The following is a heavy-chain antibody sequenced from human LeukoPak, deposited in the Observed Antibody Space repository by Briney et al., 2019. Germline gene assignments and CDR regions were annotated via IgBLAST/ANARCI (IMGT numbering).Heavy chain of an antibody. CDR3: AKPYYDFWSAYSGGGSMNV. Sequence: PGGSLRLSCAASGFTFSYYGMHWVRQAPGKGLEWVAFISLDGSNKYYADSVKGRFAISRENSENTLYLRMNSLRAEDTALYYCAKPYYDFWSAYSGGGSMNVWGQGTTVTVSS. CDR1: GFTFSYYG. CDR2: ISLDGSNK. D-gene: IGHD3-3*01. J-gene: IGHJ6*02. V-gene: IGHV3-30*18.